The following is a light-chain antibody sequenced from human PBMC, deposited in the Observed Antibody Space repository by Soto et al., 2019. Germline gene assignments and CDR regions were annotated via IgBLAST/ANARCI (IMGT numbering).Light chain of an antibody. Sequence: IVMTQSPATLSVSPGDRATLSCRASQSVSSYLAWYQQKPGQAPRLLIYDASNRATGIPARFSGSGSGTGFTLTISRLEPEDFAVYYCQQCGSSSTFGQGTRLEIK. CDR1: QSVSSY. J-gene: IGKJ5*01. CDR2: DAS. V-gene: IGKV3-11*01. CDR3: QQCGSSST.